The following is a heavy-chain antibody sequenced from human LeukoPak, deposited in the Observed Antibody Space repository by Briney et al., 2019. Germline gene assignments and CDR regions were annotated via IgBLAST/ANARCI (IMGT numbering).Heavy chain of an antibody. J-gene: IGHJ5*02. D-gene: IGHD3-3*01. V-gene: IGHV4-59*11. CDR1: GGSISSHY. CDR3: ARGGYYDFWSGYSQPWFDP. Sequence: SETLSLTCTVSGGSISSHYWSWIRQPPGKGLEWIGYIYYSGSTNYNPSLKSRVTISVDTSKNQFSLKLSSVTAADTAVYYCARGGYYDFWSGYSQPWFDPWGQGTLDTVSS. CDR2: IYYSGST.